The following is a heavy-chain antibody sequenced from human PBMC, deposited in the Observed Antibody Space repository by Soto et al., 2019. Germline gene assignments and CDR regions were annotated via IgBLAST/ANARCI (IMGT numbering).Heavy chain of an antibody. CDR3: ARDTHITAADTPFDY. V-gene: IGHV3-21*01. D-gene: IGHD6-13*01. Sequence: EVQLVESGGGLIKPGGSLRLSCAASGFTFSSYSMNWVRQAPGKGLEWVSSISSSSSYIYYADSVKGRFTISRDNAKNSLYLQKNSLRAEDSAVYFCARDTHITAADTPFDYWGQGTLVTVSS. J-gene: IGHJ4*02. CDR1: GFTFSSYS. CDR2: ISSSSSYI.